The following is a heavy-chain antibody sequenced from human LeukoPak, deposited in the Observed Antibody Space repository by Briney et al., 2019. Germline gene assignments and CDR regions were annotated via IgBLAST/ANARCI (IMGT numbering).Heavy chain of an antibody. D-gene: IGHD6-19*01. V-gene: IGHV4-4*07. CDR2: IYTSRST. J-gene: IGHJ5*02. CDR1: GGSISSYY. CDR3: ARGFDSSGWFPWFDP. Sequence: SETLSLTCTVSGGSISSYYWSWIRQPAGKGLEWIGRIYTSRSTNYNPSLKSRVTMSVDTSKNQFSLKLSSVTAADTAVYYCARGFDSSGWFPWFDPWGQGTLVTVSS.